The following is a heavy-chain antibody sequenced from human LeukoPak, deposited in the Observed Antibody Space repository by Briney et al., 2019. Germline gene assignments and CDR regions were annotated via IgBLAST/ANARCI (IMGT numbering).Heavy chain of an antibody. D-gene: IGHD3-9*01. Sequence: GGSLRLSCAASGFTFSSYGVHWVRQAPGKGLEWVAVISYDGSNKYYADSVKGRFTISRDNSKNTLYLQMNSLRAEDTAVYYCARGNYDIFTGYYPIDYWGQGTLVTVSS. CDR2: ISYDGSNK. V-gene: IGHV3-30*03. CDR1: GFTFSSYG. CDR3: ARGNYDIFTGYYPIDY. J-gene: IGHJ4*02.